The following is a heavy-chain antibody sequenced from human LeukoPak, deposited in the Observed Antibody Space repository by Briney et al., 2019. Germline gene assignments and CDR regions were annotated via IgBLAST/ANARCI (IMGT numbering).Heavy chain of an antibody. CDR2: IYYSGST. CDR3: ARDSSSWSREGHWFDP. CDR1: GGSISSYY. V-gene: IGHV4-59*01. Sequence: SETLSLTCTVSGGSISSYYWSWIRQPPGKGLEWIGYIYYSGSTNYNPSLKSRVTISVDTSKNQFSLKLSSVTAADTAVYYCARDSSSWSREGHWFDPWGQGTLVTVSS. D-gene: IGHD6-13*01. J-gene: IGHJ5*02.